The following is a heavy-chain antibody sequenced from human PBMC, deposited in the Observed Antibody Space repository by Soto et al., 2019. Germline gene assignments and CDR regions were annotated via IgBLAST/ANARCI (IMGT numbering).Heavy chain of an antibody. J-gene: IGHJ4*02. Sequence: PGGSLILCCAASGFPFSSYSMSWVRQAPGKGLEWVSAISGSAGSTYYADSVKGRFTISRDNSKNTLYLQMNSLRAEDSAVYYCAKVFGRRGWEIDYWGQGTLVTVS. CDR3: AKVFGRRGWEIDY. CDR2: ISGSAGST. D-gene: IGHD6-19*01. V-gene: IGHV3-23*01. CDR1: GFPFSSYS.